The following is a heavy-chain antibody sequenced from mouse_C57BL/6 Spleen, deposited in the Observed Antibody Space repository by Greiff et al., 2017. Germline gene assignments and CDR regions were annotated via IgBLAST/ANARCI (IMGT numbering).Heavy chain of an antibody. CDR3: TRVGYSKAWFAY. D-gene: IGHD2-5*01. Sequence: EVKLVESGEGLVKPGGSLKLSCAASGFTFSSYAMSWVRQTPEKRLEWVAYISSGGDYIYYADTVKGRFTISRDNARDTLYLQMSSLKSEDTAMYYCTRVGYSKAWFAYWGQGTLVTVSA. CDR2: ISSGGDYI. J-gene: IGHJ3*01. CDR1: GFTFSSYA. V-gene: IGHV5-9-1*02.